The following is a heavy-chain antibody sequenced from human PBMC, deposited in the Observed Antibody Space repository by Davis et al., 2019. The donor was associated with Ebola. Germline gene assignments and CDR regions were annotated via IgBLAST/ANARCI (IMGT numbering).Heavy chain of an antibody. CDR2: ISSSSSYI. Sequence: GESLKISCAASGFTFSSYSMNWVRQAPGKGLEWVSSISSSSSYIYYADSVKGRFTISRDNAKNSLYLQMNSLRAEDTAVYYCAREHLPAGLVPAADYYYYYYMDVWGKGTTVTVSS. CDR3: AREHLPAGLVPAADYYYYYYMDV. CDR1: GFTFSSYS. J-gene: IGHJ6*03. V-gene: IGHV3-21*01. D-gene: IGHD2-2*01.